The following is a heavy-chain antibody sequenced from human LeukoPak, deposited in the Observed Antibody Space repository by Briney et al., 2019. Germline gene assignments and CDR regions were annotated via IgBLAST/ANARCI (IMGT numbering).Heavy chain of an antibody. CDR2: ISAYNGNT. CDR1: GYTFTSYG. D-gene: IGHD2-2*01. CDR3: VRESEDCSSTSCSRD. J-gene: IGHJ4*02. V-gene: IGHV1-18*01. Sequence: GASVKVSCKASGYTFTSYGISWVRQAPGQGLEWMGWISAYNGNTNYAQKLQGRVTMTTDTSTSTAYMELRSLRSDDTAAYYCVRESEDCSSTSCSRDWGQGTLVTVSS.